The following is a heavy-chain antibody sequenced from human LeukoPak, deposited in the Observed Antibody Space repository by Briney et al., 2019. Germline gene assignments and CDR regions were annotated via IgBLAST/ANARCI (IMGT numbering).Heavy chain of an antibody. CDR1: GASINSGFY. V-gene: IGHV4-38-2*02. CDR2: FYKSGTT. D-gene: IGHD6-13*01. J-gene: IGHJ5*02. Sequence: SETLSLTCTIFGASINSGFYWGWIRQPPGKGLEWMVSFYKSGTTYYNSSLKSRVSISIDTSKTQFSLKLNSVTAADTAVYYCAGYLAGQPSGPNRWGPGTLVTVSS. CDR3: AGYLAGQPSGPNR.